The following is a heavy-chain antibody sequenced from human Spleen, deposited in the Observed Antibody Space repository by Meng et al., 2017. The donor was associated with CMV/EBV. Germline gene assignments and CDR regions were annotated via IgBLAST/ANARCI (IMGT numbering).Heavy chain of an antibody. D-gene: IGHD1-1*01. CDR1: GVTFNNYA. J-gene: IGHJ4*02. Sequence: GGSLRLSCAASGVTFNNYAMSWVRQAPGKGLEWVSTISSSGGSTYYADSVKGRFTISRDNSKNTLYVQIHSLRAEDTAVYYCARWKPRVDYWGQGTLVTVSS. CDR3: ARWKPRVDY. V-gene: IGHV3-23*01. CDR2: ISSSGGST.